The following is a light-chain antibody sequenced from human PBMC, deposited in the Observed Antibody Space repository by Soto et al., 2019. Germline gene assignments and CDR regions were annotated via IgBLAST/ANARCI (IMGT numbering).Light chain of an antibody. Sequence: DIQMTQSPSSLSASVGDRVTITCRASQSISSYLNWYQQKPGKAPNLLIYTASSLERGVPSRFSGSGSGTDFTLTIASLQPEDFATYFCQQSYSHPRTFGQGTKVDI. CDR1: QSISSY. CDR2: TAS. V-gene: IGKV1-39*01. CDR3: QQSYSHPRT. J-gene: IGKJ1*01.